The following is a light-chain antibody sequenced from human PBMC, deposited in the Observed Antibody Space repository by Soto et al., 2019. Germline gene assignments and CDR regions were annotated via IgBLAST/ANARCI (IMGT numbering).Light chain of an antibody. CDR2: KAS. CDR3: QQYNSYSLT. V-gene: IGKV1-5*03. CDR1: QSISSW. J-gene: IGKJ4*01. Sequence: DIQMTQSPSTLSASVGDRVTITCRASQSISSWLAWYQQKPGKAPKLLIYKASSLESGVPSRFSGSGSGTEFTLTISSLQPDDFATFYCQQYNSYSLTFGGGTKVEIK.